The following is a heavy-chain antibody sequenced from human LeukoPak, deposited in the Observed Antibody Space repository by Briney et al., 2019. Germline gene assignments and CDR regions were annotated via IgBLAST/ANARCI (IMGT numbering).Heavy chain of an antibody. D-gene: IGHD2-2*02. J-gene: IGHJ4*02. CDR2: ISYDGSNK. CDR3: AKDLLYWDY. CDR1: GFTFSSYA. Sequence: GGSLRLSCAASGFTFSSYAMHWVRQAPGKGLEWVAVISYDGSNKYYADSVKGRFTISRDNSKNTLYLQMNSLRAEDTAVYYCAKDLLYWDYWGQGTLVTVSS. V-gene: IGHV3-30-3*01.